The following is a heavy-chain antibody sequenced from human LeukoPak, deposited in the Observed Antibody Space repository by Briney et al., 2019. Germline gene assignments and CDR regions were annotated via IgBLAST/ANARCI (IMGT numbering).Heavy chain of an antibody. CDR1: GGSISSSSYY. CDR2: IYYSGST. J-gene: IGHJ6*02. V-gene: IGHV4-39*01. Sequence: SETLSLTCIVSGGSISSSSYYWGWIRQPPGKGLEWIGSIYYSGSTYYNPSLKSRVTISVDTSKNQFSLKLSSVTAADTAVYYCARRSSSAGPYYYGMDVWGQGTTVTVSS. D-gene: IGHD6-6*01. CDR3: ARRSSSAGPYYYGMDV.